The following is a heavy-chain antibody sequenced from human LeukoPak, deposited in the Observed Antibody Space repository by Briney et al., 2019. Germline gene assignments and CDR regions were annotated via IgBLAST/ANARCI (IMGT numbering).Heavy chain of an antibody. Sequence: SETLSLTCTVSGGSISSSSYYWGWIRQPPGKGLEWIGSIYYSGSTYYNPSLKSRVTISVDTSKNQFSLKLSSVTAADTAVYYCARDPPCGGDCYTLRSYWYFDLWGRGTLVTVSS. D-gene: IGHD2-21*02. CDR2: IYYSGST. J-gene: IGHJ2*01. V-gene: IGHV4-39*07. CDR3: ARDPPCGGDCYTLRSYWYFDL. CDR1: GGSISSSSYY.